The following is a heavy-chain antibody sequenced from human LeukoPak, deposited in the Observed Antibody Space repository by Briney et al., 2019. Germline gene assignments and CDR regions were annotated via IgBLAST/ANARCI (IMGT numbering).Heavy chain of an antibody. Sequence: PSETQSLTCTVSGGSVNSGDYYWSWIRQCPGKGLVWYREFFFTGRTDYNPSLKIRLSISIYTAQNQFSMELSSVTVADTATYFWARERTRGMDFWGPGTLVTVSS. J-gene: IGHJ4*02. CDR2: FFFTGRT. CDR3: ARERTRGMDF. D-gene: IGHD2-8*01. V-gene: IGHV4-31*03. CDR1: GGSVNSGDYY.